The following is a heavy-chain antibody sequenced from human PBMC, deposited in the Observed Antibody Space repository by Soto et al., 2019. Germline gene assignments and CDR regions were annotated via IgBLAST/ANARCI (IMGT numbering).Heavy chain of an antibody. Sequence: DVHLVESGGDLVHPGGSLRLSCAASGCTFSSYWMHWVRQVPGKGLVWVSRISPDGKNTNYADSVKGRFTISRDNAKNTVFLQMNSLRVEDMAVYYCVRGASSGYYRIDYWGQGALVTVSS. CDR2: ISPDGKNT. J-gene: IGHJ4*02. CDR3: VRGASSGYYRIDY. CDR1: GCTFSSYW. V-gene: IGHV3-74*01. D-gene: IGHD3-22*01.